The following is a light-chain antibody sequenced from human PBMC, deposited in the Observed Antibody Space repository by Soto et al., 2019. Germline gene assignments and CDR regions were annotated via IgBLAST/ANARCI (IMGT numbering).Light chain of an antibody. CDR3: SSYTSSSTRV. J-gene: IGLJ3*02. V-gene: IGLV2-14*01. CDR2: EVS. Sequence: QSALTQPASVSGSTGQSITISCTGTSSDVGGYNYVSWYQQHPGKAPKLMIYEVSNLPSGVSNRFSGSKSGNTASLTISGLQAEDEADYYCSSYTSSSTRVFGGGTKLTVL. CDR1: SSDVGGYNY.